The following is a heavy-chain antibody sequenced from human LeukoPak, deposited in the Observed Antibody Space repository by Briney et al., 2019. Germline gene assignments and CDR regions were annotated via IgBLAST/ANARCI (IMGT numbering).Heavy chain of an antibody. CDR3: ARKVRYLDV. CDR2: INHSGST. Sequence: SETLSLTCAVYGGSFSGYYWSWIRQPPGKGLEWIGEINHSGSTNYNPSLKSRVTISVDTSKNQSSLKLSSVTAADTSVYYCARKVRYLDVWGQGTTVTVSS. D-gene: IGHD1-14*01. V-gene: IGHV4-34*01. J-gene: IGHJ6*02. CDR1: GGSFSGYY.